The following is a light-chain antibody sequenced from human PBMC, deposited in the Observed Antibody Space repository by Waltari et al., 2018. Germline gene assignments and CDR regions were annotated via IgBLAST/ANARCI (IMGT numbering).Light chain of an antibody. CDR3: SAWDSNLSAYV. V-gene: IGLV10-54*04. J-gene: IGLJ1*01. CDR1: INTVGNQG. CDR2: RNN. Sequence: QAGLTQPPPVSKGLRQTAPHPCPGNINTVGNQGAAWLQQHQGRPPKVQSYRNNNRPSGISERFSASRSGNTASLTITGLQPEDEADYYCSAWDSNLSAYVFGTGTKVTVL.